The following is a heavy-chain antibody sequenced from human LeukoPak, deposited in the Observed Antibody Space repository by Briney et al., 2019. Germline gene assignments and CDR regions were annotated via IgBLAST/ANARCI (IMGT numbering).Heavy chain of an antibody. CDR1: GDSISSYY. D-gene: IGHD3-10*01. J-gene: IGHJ4*02. CDR2: IYYSGST. V-gene: IGHV4-59*01. Sequence: SETLSLTCTVSGDSISSYYWSWIRQPPGKGLEWIGYIYYSGSTNYNPSLKSRVTISVDTSKNQFSLKLSSVTAADTAVYYCARGGFGELFWDYWGQGTLVTVSS. CDR3: ARGGFGELFWDY.